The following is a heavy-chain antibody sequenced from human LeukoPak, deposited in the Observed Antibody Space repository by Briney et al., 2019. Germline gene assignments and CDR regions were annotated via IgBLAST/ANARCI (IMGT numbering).Heavy chain of an antibody. Sequence: SETLSLTCTVAGGSISSYYWSWIRQPPGKGLEWIGDIYYSGSTNYNPSLKSRVTISVDTSKNQFSLKLSSVTAADTAVYYCARHSGSYSSSWYGGPWFDPWGQGTLVTVSS. V-gene: IGHV4-59*08. D-gene: IGHD6-13*01. CDR3: ARHSGSYSSSWYGGPWFDP. J-gene: IGHJ5*02. CDR1: GGSISSYY. CDR2: IYYSGST.